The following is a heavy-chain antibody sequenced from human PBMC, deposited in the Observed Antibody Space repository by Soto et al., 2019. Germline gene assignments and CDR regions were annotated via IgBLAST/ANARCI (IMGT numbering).Heavy chain of an antibody. CDR3: AQGGLLPAANRGF. V-gene: IGHV3-23*01. J-gene: IGHJ4*02. Sequence: EVQLLESGGGLVQPGGSLRLSCAASGFTFRNYPMTWVRQAPGKGLDWVSTISGSGVDTYYPNSVKGRVTISRDNSKNTLYLQINSLRAEDTAVYYGAQGGLLPAANRGFWGQGTLVTVSS. CDR2: ISGSGVDT. D-gene: IGHD2-2*01. CDR1: GFTFRNYP.